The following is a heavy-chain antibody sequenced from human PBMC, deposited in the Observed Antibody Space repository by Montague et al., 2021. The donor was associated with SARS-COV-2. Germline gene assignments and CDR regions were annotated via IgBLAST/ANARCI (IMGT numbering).Heavy chain of an antibody. CDR3: ARGRAVTTFYYYYYGMDV. V-gene: IGHV4-34*01. Sequence: SETRSLTCAVYGGSFSGYYWSWSRKPQGKGLEWNGEINHSGSTNYNQTLKSRVKISVDTSKNKFYLKLSSVTAADTAVYYCARGRAVTTFYYYYYGMDVWGQGTTVTVSS. CDR1: GGSFSGYY. J-gene: IGHJ6*02. CDR2: INHSGST. D-gene: IGHD4-17*01.